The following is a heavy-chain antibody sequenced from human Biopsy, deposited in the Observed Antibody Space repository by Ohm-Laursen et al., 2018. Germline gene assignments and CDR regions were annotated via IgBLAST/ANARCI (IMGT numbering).Heavy chain of an antibody. Sequence: SETLSLTCPVSAASVSGGSFFWGWVPQPPGEGLEWIGYYDKRGGTNYSPSLKSRVTILLDTSKNQFSLKLSSVTVADTAVYYCARVEDCSGDNCPRLAFDLWAKGQRSSSPQ. J-gene: IGHJ3*01. V-gene: IGHV4-61*01. CDR2: YDKRGGT. D-gene: IGHD2-15*01. CDR1: AASVSGGSFF. CDR3: ARVEDCSGDNCPRLAFDL.